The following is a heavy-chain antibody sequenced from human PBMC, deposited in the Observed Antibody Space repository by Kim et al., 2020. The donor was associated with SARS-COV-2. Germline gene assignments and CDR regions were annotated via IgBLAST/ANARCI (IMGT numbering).Heavy chain of an antibody. J-gene: IGHJ5*02. CDR2: FDPEDGET. Sequence: ASVKVSCKVSGYTLTELSMHWVRQAPGKGLEWMGGFDPEDGETIYAQKFQGRVTMTEDTSTDTAYMELSSLRPEDTAVYYCATGPPIQFGWFDPWGQGTLVTVSS. CDR3: ATGPPIQFGWFDP. D-gene: IGHD5-18*01. V-gene: IGHV1-24*01. CDR1: GYTLTELS.